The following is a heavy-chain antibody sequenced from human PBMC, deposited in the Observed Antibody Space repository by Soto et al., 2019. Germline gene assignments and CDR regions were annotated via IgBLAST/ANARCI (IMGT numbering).Heavy chain of an antibody. CDR2: IYYSGST. CDR3: ARSGSSSWYSWFDP. J-gene: IGHJ5*02. CDR1: GGSISSYY. Sequence: PSETLSLTCTVSGGSISSYYWSWIRQPPGKGLEGIGYIYYSGSTNYNPSLKSRVTISVDTSKNQFSLKLSSVTAADTAVYYCARSGSSSWYSWFDPWGQGTLVTVSS. D-gene: IGHD6-13*01. V-gene: IGHV4-59*08.